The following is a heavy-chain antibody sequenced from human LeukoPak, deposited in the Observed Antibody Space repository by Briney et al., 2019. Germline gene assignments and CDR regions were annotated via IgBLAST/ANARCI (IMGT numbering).Heavy chain of an antibody. CDR1: GYSISSGYY. CDR3: DCSTRD. CDR2: IYHSGST. J-gene: IGHJ4*02. D-gene: IGHD2-21*02. Sequence: PSETLSLTCTVSGYSISSGYYWGWIRQPPGKGLEWIGSIYHSGSTYYNPSLKSRVTISVDTSKNQFSLKLSSVTAADTAVYYCDCSTRDWGQGTLVTVSS. V-gene: IGHV4-38-2*02.